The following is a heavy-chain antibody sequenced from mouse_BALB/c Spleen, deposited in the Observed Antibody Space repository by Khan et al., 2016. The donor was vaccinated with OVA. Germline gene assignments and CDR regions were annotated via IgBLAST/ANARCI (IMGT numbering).Heavy chain of an antibody. CDR2: LWGGGST. CDR1: GFSLSDYG. J-gene: IGHJ4*01. V-gene: IGHV2-6-5*01. CDR3: AKGVWSYYYTLDY. Sequence: VELVESGPGLVAPSQNLSITCTVSGFSLSDYGVSWIRQPPGKGLEWLGVLWGGGSTYYNSVLKSRLSISKDNSKSQVFLKMSSLQSDDIAMYYCAKGVWSYYYTLDYWGQGTSVTVSS.